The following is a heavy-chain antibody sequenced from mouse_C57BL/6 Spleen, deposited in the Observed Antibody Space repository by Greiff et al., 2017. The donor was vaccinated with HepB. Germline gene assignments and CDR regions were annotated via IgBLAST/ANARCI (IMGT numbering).Heavy chain of an antibody. D-gene: IGHD1-1*01. CDR3: ARNDITTVVADYWYFDV. J-gene: IGHJ1*03. CDR1: GFSLTSYG. Sequence: VQLQESGPGLVQPSQSLSITCTVSGFSLTSYGVHWVRQSPGKGLEWLGVIWSGGSTDYNAAFISRLSISKDNSKSQVFFKMNSLQADDTAIYYCARNDITTVVADYWYFDVWGTGTTVTVSS. CDR2: IWSGGST. V-gene: IGHV2-2*01.